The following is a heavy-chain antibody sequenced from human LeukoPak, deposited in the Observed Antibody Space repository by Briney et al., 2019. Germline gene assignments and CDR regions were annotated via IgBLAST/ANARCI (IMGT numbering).Heavy chain of an antibody. CDR3: VRDPGTYRPIDY. CDR1: GFTFSSYG. D-gene: IGHD1-26*01. Sequence: GGSLRLSRAASGFTFSSYGMHWVRQAPGKGLEWVTVISYDGSNKYYADSVKGRFTISRDIAQNSLYLQMNSLRAEDTAIYYCVRDPGTYRPIDYWGQGTLVTVSS. V-gene: IGHV3-30*03. J-gene: IGHJ4*02. CDR2: ISYDGSNK.